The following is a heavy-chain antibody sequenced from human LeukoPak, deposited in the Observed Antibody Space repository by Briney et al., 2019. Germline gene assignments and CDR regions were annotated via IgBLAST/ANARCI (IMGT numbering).Heavy chain of an antibody. CDR1: GFTFSSYG. CDR2: IWYDGSNK. D-gene: IGHD6-6*01. Sequence: GGSLRLSCAASGFTFSSYGMHWVRQAPGKGLEWVAVIWYDGSNKYYADSVKGRFTISRDNSKNTLYLQMNSLRAEDTAVYSCANMGLEYSSSSVYYYYYMDVWGKGTTVTVSS. V-gene: IGHV3-33*06. CDR3: ANMGLEYSSSSVYYYYYMDV. J-gene: IGHJ6*03.